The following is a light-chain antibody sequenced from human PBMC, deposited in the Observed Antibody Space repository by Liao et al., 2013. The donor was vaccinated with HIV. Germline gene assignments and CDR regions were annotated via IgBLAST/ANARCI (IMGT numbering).Light chain of an antibody. J-gene: IGLJ2*01. V-gene: IGLV3-21*01. CDR2: YDK. Sequence: SYVLTQPPSVSVAPGETATITCGGNNIGGKSVHWYQQRPGQAPVLVIYYDKDRPSGIPERFSGSNSGNTATLTISGTQAMDEADYYCQAWDSSVVFGGGTKADRP. CDR1: NIGGKS. CDR3: QAWDSSVV.